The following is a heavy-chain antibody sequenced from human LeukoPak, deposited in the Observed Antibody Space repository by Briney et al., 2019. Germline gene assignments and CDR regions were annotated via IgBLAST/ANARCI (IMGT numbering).Heavy chain of an antibody. Sequence: SETLSLTCTVSGGSISSSNYYWGWIRQPPGKGLEWIGTIYYSGSAYYNSSLKSRVTISVDTSKNHFSLKVSSVTATDTAMYYCARHGALCTGGSCTRFDPWGQGTLVTVSS. D-gene: IGHD2-15*01. CDR1: GGSISSSNYY. V-gene: IGHV4-39*01. J-gene: IGHJ5*02. CDR2: IYYSGSA. CDR3: ARHGALCTGGSCTRFDP.